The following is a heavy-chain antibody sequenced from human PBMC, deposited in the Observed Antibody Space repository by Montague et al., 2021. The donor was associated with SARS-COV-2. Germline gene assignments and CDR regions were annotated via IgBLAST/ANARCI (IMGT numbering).Heavy chain of an antibody. CDR1: GGSISSYY. Sequence: SETLSLTCTVSGGSISSYYWSWIRQPPGKGLEWIGYIYYSGSTXXXPSXXXRVTISVDTSKNQFSLKLSSVTAADTAVYYCARRSLGYCSGGGCYSAFDPWGQGTLVTVSS. J-gene: IGHJ5*02. V-gene: IGHV4-59*01. CDR2: IYYSGST. CDR3: ARRSLGYCSGGGCYSAFDP. D-gene: IGHD2-15*01.